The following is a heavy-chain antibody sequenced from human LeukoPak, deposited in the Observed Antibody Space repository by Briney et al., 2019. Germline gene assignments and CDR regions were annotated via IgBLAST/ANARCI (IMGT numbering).Heavy chain of an antibody. J-gene: IGHJ6*02. CDR3: ARGGYGDYVLYYYYGMDV. CDR1: GFTVSSNY. D-gene: IGHD4-17*01. Sequence: GGSLRLSCAASGFTVSSNYMSWVRQAPGKGLEWVSVIYSGGSTYYADSVKGRFTTSRDNSKNTLYLQMNSLRAEDTAVYYCARGGYGDYVLYYYYGMDVWGQGTTVTVSS. V-gene: IGHV3-66*02. CDR2: IYSGGST.